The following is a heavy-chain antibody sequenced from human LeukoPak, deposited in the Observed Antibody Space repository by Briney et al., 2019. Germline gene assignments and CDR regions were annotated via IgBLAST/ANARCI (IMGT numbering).Heavy chain of an antibody. J-gene: IGHJ4*02. Sequence: ASVKVSCKASGYTFTDYYIQWVRQAPGQGLEWMGWITPKNGGTNYAQKFQGRVIMTGDTSITTAYMELSSLRSDDTAVYYCARGDLGSFKALDSWGQGTLVTVSS. D-gene: IGHD2-21*02. V-gene: IGHV1-2*02. CDR2: ITPKNGGT. CDR3: ARGDLGSFKALDS. CDR1: GYTFTDYY.